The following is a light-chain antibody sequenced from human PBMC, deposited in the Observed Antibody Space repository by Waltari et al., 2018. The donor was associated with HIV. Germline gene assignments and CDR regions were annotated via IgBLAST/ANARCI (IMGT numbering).Light chain of an antibody. J-gene: IGLJ3*02. CDR2: GVN. V-gene: IGLV2-11*01. CDR1: SRYVNNYNS. Sequence: QSALTPPCSVSASPGPSVTFSCTGTSRYVNNYNSVSWYQLHPGEAPKLVIFGVNKRPSGVPDRFSGSNSGNTASLTISGLQAEDEGHYYCCSYAGSNILWVFGGGTKLTVL. CDR3: CSYAGSNILWV.